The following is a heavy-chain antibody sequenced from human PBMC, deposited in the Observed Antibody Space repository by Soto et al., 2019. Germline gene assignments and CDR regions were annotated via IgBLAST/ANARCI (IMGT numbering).Heavy chain of an antibody. D-gene: IGHD1-7*01. CDR1: GYTLTSYY. CDR2: INPSGGST. J-gene: IGHJ2*01. Sequence: ASVKVSCKASGYTLTSYYMHWVRQAPGQGLEWMGIINPSGGSTSYAQKFQGRVTMTRDTSTSTVYMELSSLRSEDTAVYYCARTLRGTGTTSGTSPYWYFDLWGRGTLVTVSS. CDR3: ARTLRGTGTTSGTSPYWYFDL. V-gene: IGHV1-46*01.